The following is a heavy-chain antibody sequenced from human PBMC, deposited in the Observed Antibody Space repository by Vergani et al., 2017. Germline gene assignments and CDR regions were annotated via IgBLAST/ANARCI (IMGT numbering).Heavy chain of an antibody. CDR1: GFTFSDYY. V-gene: IGHV3-11*01. CDR3: ASFRPKYSSGWFWDCQH. J-gene: IGHJ1*01. CDR2: ISSSGSTI. Sequence: QVQLVESGGGLVKPGGSLRLSCAASGFTFSDYYMRWIRQAPGKGLEWVSYISSSGSTIYYADSVKGRFTISRDNAKNSLYLQMNSLRAEDTAVYYCASFRPKYSSGWFWDCQHWGQGTLVTVSS. D-gene: IGHD6-19*01.